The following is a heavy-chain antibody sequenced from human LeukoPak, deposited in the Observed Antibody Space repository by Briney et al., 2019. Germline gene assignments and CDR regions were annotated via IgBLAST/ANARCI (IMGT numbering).Heavy chain of an antibody. CDR3: ARAKGSSGWYELDY. CDR2: ITGSSSSI. V-gene: IGHV3-48*03. CDR1: GFTFSSYE. J-gene: IGHJ4*02. D-gene: IGHD6-19*01. Sequence: GGSLRLSCAASGFTFSSYEMNWVRQAPGKGLEWVSYITGSSSSIYYADSVKGRFTMSRDNARNSLYLQMNSLRAEDTAVYYCARAKGSSGWYELDYWGQGTLVTVSS.